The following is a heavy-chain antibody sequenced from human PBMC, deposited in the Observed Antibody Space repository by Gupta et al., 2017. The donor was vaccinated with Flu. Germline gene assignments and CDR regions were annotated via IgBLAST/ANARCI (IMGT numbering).Heavy chain of an antibody. D-gene: IGHD1-1*01. Sequence: QVQLQESGPGLVKPSETLSLTCTVSGGSISSYFWSWIRQPPGKGLEWIGYSYNSGSTKYNPSRKRRVTISVDTSKKQFALKLSAVTAADTAVYYCERYNVLGGGDGMDGGGQGTTVTVSS. CDR3: ERYNVLGGGDGMDG. V-gene: IGHV4-59*08. CDR2: SYNSGST. J-gene: IGHJ6*02. CDR1: GGSISSYF.